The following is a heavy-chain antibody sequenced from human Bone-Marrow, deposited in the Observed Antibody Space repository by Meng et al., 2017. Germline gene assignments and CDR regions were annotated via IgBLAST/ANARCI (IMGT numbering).Heavy chain of an antibody. J-gene: IGHJ4*02. CDR2: ISGNGGGT. CDR3: AKDYRGSWNSISCSLYYFDY. V-gene: IGHV3-23*01. CDR1: GFTFSSYS. Sequence: GGSLRLSCAASGFTFSSYSMNWVRQAPGKGLEWVSGISGNGGGTYYADSVKGRFTISRDNSKNTVYLQMNSLRAEDTAVYYCAKDYRGSWNSISCSLYYFDYWGRGTLVTVSS. D-gene: IGHD2-2*01.